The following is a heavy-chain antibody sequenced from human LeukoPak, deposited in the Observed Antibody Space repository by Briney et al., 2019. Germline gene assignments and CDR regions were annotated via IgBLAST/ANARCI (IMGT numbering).Heavy chain of an antibody. CDR3: ARLNWNYADY. CDR2: IKEDASEK. D-gene: IGHD3-3*01. CDR1: GFTFSLYW. J-gene: IGHJ4*02. Sequence: PGGSLRLSCTASGFTFSLYWMTWVRQAPEKGLEWVANIKEDASEKDYVDSVKGRFTISRDNGKNSLYLQMNSIRGEDTAVYYCARLNWNYADYWGQGTLVTVSS. V-gene: IGHV3-7*01.